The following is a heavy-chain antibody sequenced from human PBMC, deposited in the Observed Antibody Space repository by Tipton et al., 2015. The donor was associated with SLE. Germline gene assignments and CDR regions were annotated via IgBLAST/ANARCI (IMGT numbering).Heavy chain of an antibody. CDR2: MGTNDRSI. CDR3: ARLRFTCVVGEGDFFYMDV. D-gene: IGHD3-16*01. Sequence: SLRLSCAASGFMINSFTLNWVRQAPGKGLEWVSSMGTNDRSIHYPDPVKSRITISRDNAKNSLFLQMNSLRPEDTAVYFCARLRFTCVVGEGDFFYMDVWGKGTTVTVSS. CDR1: GFMINSFT. J-gene: IGHJ6*03. V-gene: IGHV3-21*01.